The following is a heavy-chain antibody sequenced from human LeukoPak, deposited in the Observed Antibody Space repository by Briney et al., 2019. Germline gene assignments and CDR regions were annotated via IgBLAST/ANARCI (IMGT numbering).Heavy chain of an antibody. Sequence: PGGSLRLSCAASGFTFSSYAMHWVRQAPGKGLEWVAVISYDGSNKYYADSVKGRFTISRDNSKNTLYLQMNSLRAEDTAVYYCAKDLWFGESPDAFDIWGEGTMVTVSS. CDR3: AKDLWFGESPDAFDI. D-gene: IGHD3-10*01. V-gene: IGHV3-30-3*02. CDR1: GFTFSSYA. CDR2: ISYDGSNK. J-gene: IGHJ3*02.